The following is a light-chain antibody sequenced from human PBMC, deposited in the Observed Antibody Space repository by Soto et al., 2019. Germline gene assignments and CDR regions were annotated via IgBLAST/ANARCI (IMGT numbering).Light chain of an antibody. CDR3: QQRSATWT. Sequence: DIVLTQSPATLSLSPGVRATLSCRASQSVSSYLAWYQQKPGQAPRLLIYDASNRATGIPARFSGSGSGTDFTLTISSLEPEDFAVYYCQQRSATWTFGQGTKVDIK. CDR2: DAS. CDR1: QSVSSY. J-gene: IGKJ1*01. V-gene: IGKV3-11*01.